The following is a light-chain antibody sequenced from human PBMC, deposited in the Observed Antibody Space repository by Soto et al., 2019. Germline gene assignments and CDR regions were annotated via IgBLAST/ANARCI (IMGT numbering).Light chain of an antibody. V-gene: IGLV2-14*01. J-gene: IGLJ2*01. Sequence: QSALTQPASVSGSPGQSITISCTGTSSDVGGYNYVSWYQHHAGKAPRLMIYASSNRPSGVSHRFSGSRSGNTASLTISGLQTEDEGDYYCSSYTSSSTSVVFGGGTKLTVL. CDR3: SSYTSSSTSVV. CDR2: ASS. CDR1: SSDVGGYNY.